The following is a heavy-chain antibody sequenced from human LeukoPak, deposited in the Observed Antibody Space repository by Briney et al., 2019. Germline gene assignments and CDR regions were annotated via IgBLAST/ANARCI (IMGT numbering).Heavy chain of an antibody. Sequence: SVKVSCKASGYTFTSYYMHWVRQAPGQGLEWMGGIIPIFGTANYAQKFQGRVTITADESTSTAYMELSSLRSEDTAVYYCAVGSGYYFDYWGQGTLVTVSS. CDR2: IIPIFGTA. CDR1: GYTFTSYY. D-gene: IGHD3-10*01. CDR3: AVGSGYYFDY. J-gene: IGHJ4*02. V-gene: IGHV1-69*13.